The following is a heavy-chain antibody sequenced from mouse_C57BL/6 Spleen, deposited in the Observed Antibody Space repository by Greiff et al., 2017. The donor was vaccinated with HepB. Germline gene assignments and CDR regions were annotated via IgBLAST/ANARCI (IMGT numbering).Heavy chain of an antibody. V-gene: IGHV1-61*01. D-gene: IGHD1-1*01. CDR2: IYPSDSET. CDR3: ARRAITTVVAPGGMDY. J-gene: IGHJ4*01. Sequence: QVQLQQPGAELVRPGSSVKLSCKASGYTFTSYWMDWVKQRPGQGLEWIGNIYPSDSETHYNQKFKDKATLTVDKSSSTAYMQLSSLTSEDSAVYYCARRAITTVVAPGGMDYWGQGTSVTVSS. CDR1: GYTFTSYW.